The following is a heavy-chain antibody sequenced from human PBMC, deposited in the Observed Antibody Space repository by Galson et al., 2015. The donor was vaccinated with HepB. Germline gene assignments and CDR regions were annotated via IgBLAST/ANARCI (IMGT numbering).Heavy chain of an antibody. J-gene: IGHJ4*02. V-gene: IGHV3-15*07. Sequence: SLRLSCAASGFTFSNAWMNWVRQAPGKGLEWVGRIKSKTDGGTTVYAAPVKGRFTISRDDSKNTLYLQMNSLKTEDTAVYYCTTDTPYYYDRFGVDYWGQGTLVTVSS. CDR3: TTDTPYYYDRFGVDY. D-gene: IGHD3-22*01. CDR1: GFTFSNAW. CDR2: IKSKTDGGTT.